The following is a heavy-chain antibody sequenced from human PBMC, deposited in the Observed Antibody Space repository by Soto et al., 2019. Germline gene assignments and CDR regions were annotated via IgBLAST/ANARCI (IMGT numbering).Heavy chain of an antibody. CDR1: GGTFSSYS. CDR3: ARNFVESRYSRRFDY. Sequence: SVKVSCKASGGTFSSYSISWVRQAPGQGLEWMGGIIPIFGTANYAQKFQGRVTITADESTSTAYMELSSLRSEDTAVYYCARNFVESRYSRRFDYWGQTTRATV. V-gene: IGHV1-69*13. D-gene: IGHD2-2*02. CDR2: IIPIFGTA. J-gene: IGHJ4*02.